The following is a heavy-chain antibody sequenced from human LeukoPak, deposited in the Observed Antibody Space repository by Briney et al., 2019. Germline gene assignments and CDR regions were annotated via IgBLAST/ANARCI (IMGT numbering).Heavy chain of an antibody. V-gene: IGHV4-39*07. CDR3: ARDPARYYYDSSGPTPHDY. CDR2: IYYSGST. D-gene: IGHD3-22*01. Sequence: SETLSLTCTVSGGSISSSSYYWGWIRQPPGKGLEWIGSIYYSGSTYYNPSLKSRVTISVDASKNQFSLKLSSVTAADTAVYYCARDPARYYYDSSGPTPHDYWGQGTLVTVSS. CDR1: GGSISSSSYY. J-gene: IGHJ4*02.